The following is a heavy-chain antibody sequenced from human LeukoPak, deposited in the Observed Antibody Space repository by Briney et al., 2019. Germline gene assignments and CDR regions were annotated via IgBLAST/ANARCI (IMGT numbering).Heavy chain of an antibody. V-gene: IGHV1-69*05. CDR1: GGTFSSYA. D-gene: IGHD3-10*01. Sequence: ASVKVSCKASGGTFSSYAISWVRQAPGQGLEWMGGIIPIFGTANYAQKFQGRVTITTDESTSTAYMELSSLRSEDTAVYYCAALYYGSGSYFANVRFDYWGQGTLVTVSS. J-gene: IGHJ4*02. CDR2: IIPIFGTA. CDR3: AALYYGSGSYFANVRFDY.